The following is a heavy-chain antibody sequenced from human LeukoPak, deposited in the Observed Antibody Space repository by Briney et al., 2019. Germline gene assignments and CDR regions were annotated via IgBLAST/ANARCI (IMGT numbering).Heavy chain of an antibody. J-gene: IGHJ4*02. CDR1: GFTFSSYS. D-gene: IGHD3-22*01. Sequence: GGSLRLSCAASGFTFSSYSMNWVRQAPGKGLEWVSSISSSSSYIYYADSVKGRFTISRDNAKNSLYLQMNSLRAEDTAVYYCARGRVMNYYDSSGLTQRGYFDYWGQGTPVTVSS. CDR3: ARGRVMNYYDSSGLTQRGYFDY. CDR2: ISSSSSYI. V-gene: IGHV3-21*01.